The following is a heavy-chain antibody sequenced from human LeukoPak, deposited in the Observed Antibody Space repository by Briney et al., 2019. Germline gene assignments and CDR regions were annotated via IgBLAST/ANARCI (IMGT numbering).Heavy chain of an antibody. CDR2: IKQDGGET. CDR3: ARDQTPFY. J-gene: IGHJ4*02. D-gene: IGHD2-15*01. Sequence: GGSLRLSCAASGFTFSSYWMSWVRQAPGKGLEWVANIKQDGGETFYVDSVKDRFTISRDNAKSSMWLQMNSLRDEDTAVYYCARDQTPFYWGQGSLVTVSS. V-gene: IGHV3-7*01. CDR1: GFTFSSYW.